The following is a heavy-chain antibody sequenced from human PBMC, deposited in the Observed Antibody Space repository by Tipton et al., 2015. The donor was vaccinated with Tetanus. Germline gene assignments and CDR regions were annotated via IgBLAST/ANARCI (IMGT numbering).Heavy chain of an antibody. D-gene: IGHD3-3*01. V-gene: IGHV3-33*01. CDR2: VWYDGTRK. CDR1: GFTFSTHG. J-gene: IGHJ4*02. CDR3: ARERFVEWLGPRDC. Sequence: SLRLSCAASGFTFSTHGMHWVRQAPGKGLEWVALVWYDGTRKYYTESVEGRFTISRDNSKNTLYLQMDSLRVEDTATYVCARERFVEWLGPRDCRGQGTLVTVSS.